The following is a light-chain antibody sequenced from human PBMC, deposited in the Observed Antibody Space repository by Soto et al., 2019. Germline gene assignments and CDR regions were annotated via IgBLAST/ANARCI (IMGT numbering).Light chain of an antibody. CDR3: QQYGSSPYT. Sequence: EIVLTQSPGTLSLSPGKRATLSCRASQSVTSSYLAWYQQKPGQAPRLLIYGASSRATGVPDRFSGSGSGTDFTLTISRLEPEDFAVYYCQQYGSSPYTFGQGTKVEIK. CDR1: QSVTSSY. V-gene: IGKV3-20*01. CDR2: GAS. J-gene: IGKJ2*01.